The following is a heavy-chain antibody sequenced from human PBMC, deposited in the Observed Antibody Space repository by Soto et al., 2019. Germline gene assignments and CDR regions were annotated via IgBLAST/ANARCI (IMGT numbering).Heavy chain of an antibody. J-gene: IGHJ6*02. V-gene: IGHV3-30*18. D-gene: IGHD2-15*01. CDR1: GFTFSSYG. CDR2: ISYDGSNK. CDR3: AKAVAADRYYYYGMDV. Sequence: GGSLRLSCAASGFTFSSYGMHWVRQAPGKGLEWVAVISYDGSNKYYADSVKGRFTISRDNSKNTLYLQMNSLRAADTAVYYCAKAVAADRYYYYGMDVWGQGTTVTVSS.